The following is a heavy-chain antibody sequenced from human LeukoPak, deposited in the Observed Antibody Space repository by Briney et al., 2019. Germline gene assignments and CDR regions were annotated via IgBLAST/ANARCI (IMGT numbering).Heavy chain of an antibody. CDR3: ARDHYYGSGSYYRDNWFDP. CDR1: GYTFTSYD. J-gene: IGHJ5*02. CDR2: MNPNSGNT. Sequence: ASVKVSCKASGYTFTSYDINWVRQATGQGLEWMGWMNPNSGNTGYAQKFQGRVTMTRNTSISTAYMELSSLRSEDTAVYYCARDHYYGSGSYYRDNWFDPWGQGTLVTVSS. V-gene: IGHV1-8*01. D-gene: IGHD3-10*01.